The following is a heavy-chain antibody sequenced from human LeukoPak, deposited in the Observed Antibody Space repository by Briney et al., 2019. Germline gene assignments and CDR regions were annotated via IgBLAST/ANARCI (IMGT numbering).Heavy chain of an antibody. Sequence: SVKVSCKASGGTFSSYAISWVRQAPGQGLEWMGGIIPIFGTANYAQKFRGRVTITTDESTSTAYMELSSLRSEDTAVYYCASSVAAAGIGRASFDYWGQGTLVTVSS. CDR1: GGTFSSYA. J-gene: IGHJ4*02. V-gene: IGHV1-69*05. CDR2: IIPIFGTA. D-gene: IGHD6-13*01. CDR3: ASSVAAAGIGRASFDY.